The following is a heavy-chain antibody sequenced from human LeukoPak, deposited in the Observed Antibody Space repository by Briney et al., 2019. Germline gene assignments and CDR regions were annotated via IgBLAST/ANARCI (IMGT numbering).Heavy chain of an antibody. D-gene: IGHD2-15*01. V-gene: IGHV4-30-4*01. J-gene: IGHJ4*02. CDR3: VREILYCSGGSCYRGPFDN. CDR2: IFHRGGA. Sequence: SETLSLTCTVSNDSISSGDYYWNWIRQPPGKGLEWIGYIFHRGGASYNPSLKSRILFSVDTSQNQFSLKLNSVTAADTAVYYCVREILYCSGGSCYRGPFDNWGQGTLVTVSA. CDR1: NDSISSGDYY.